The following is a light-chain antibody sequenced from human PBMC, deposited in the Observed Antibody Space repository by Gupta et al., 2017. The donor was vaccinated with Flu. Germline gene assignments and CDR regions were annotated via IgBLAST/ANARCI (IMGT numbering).Light chain of an antibody. CDR2: SKN. J-gene: IGLJ2*01. V-gene: IGLV3-19*01. CDR3: NYRDYTSSNYVV. Sequence: SSTSRSGNHPINYEPWYQQQPGRAATVVIYSKNSRPSWVPDRFSCASTRDTTSAFITRAEPEDEEDDYYNYRDYTSSNYVVFGGGTKLTVL. CDR1: NHPINY.